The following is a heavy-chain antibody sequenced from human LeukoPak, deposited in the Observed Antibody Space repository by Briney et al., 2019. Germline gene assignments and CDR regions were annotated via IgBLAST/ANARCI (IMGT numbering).Heavy chain of an antibody. CDR2: IYHSGST. Sequence: TSGTLSLTCAVSGGSISSSNWWSWVRQPPGKWLEWIGEIYHSGSTNYNPSLKSRVTISVDKSKNQFSLKLSSVTAADTAVYYCARVGYSYGSAFDIWGQGTMVTVSS. CDR1: GGSISSSNW. J-gene: IGHJ3*02. CDR3: ARVGYSYGSAFDI. V-gene: IGHV4-4*02. D-gene: IGHD5-18*01.